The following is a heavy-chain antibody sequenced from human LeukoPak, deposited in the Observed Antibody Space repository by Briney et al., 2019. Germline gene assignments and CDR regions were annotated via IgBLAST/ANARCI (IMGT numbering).Heavy chain of an antibody. J-gene: IGHJ4*02. CDR1: GGSISSRSHY. D-gene: IGHD2-21*01. V-gene: IGHV4-39*01. CDR2: IHNSGIT. Sequence: NSSETLSLTCTVSGGSISSRSHYWGWIRQPPGKGLEWIGNIHNSGITYYNPSLKSRVTISVDTSKNQFSLKLSSVTAADTAVYYCARPGRDWCGGDCYSEYFDYWGQGTLVTVSS. CDR3: ARPGRDWCGGDCYSEYFDY.